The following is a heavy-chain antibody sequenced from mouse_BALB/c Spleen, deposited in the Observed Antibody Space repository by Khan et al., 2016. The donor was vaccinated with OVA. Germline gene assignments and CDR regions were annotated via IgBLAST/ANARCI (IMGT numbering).Heavy chain of an antibody. CDR2: MIYSGNT. J-gene: IGHJ3*01. V-gene: IGHV3-8*02. Sequence: EVKLEESGPSLVKPSQTLSLTCSVTGDSITSGYWSWIRKFPGNKLEYMGYMIYSGNTYYNPSLKSRISITRHTSKNQYYLQLNSVTTEDTATSYCARSTYRYAFAYWGQGTLVTVSA. CDR3: ARSTYRYAFAY. D-gene: IGHD2-14*01. CDR1: GDSITSGY.